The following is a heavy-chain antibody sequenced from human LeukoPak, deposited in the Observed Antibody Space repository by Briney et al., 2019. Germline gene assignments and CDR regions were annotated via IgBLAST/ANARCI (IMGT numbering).Heavy chain of an antibody. J-gene: IGHJ4*02. CDR3: ARSTAVTGPFDY. CDR1: GGSISSYY. Sequence: SETLSLTCTVSGGSISSYYWSWIRQPPGKGLEWIREINHSGSTNYDPSLKSRVTISVDTSKNQFSLKLSSVTAADTAVYYCARSTAVTGPFDYWGQGTLVTVSS. CDR2: INHSGST. D-gene: IGHD4-23*01. V-gene: IGHV4-34*01.